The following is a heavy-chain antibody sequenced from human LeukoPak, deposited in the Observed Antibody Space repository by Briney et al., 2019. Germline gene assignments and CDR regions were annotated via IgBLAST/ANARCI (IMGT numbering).Heavy chain of an antibody. Sequence: PGGSLRLSCAASGFTFSSYAMSWVRHAPGKGLEWVSAISGSGGSTYYADSVKGRFTISRDNSRNTLYLQMNSLRAEDTAVYSCAKDQQSTYARWFDPWGQGTLVTVSS. CDR3: AKDQQSTYARWFDP. V-gene: IGHV3-23*01. CDR2: ISGSGGST. CDR1: GFTFSSYA. J-gene: IGHJ5*02. D-gene: IGHD2-2*01.